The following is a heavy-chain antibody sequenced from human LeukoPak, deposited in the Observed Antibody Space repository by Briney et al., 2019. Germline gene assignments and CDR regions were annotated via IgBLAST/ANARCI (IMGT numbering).Heavy chain of an antibody. V-gene: IGHV4-4*07. Sequence: SETLSLTCTVSGGSISSYYWSWIRQPAGKGLEWIGRIYTSGSTNYNPSLKSRVTMSVDTSKNQFSLKLSSVTAADTAVYYCARVPVVTAPLGFDPWGQGTLVTVSS. CDR3: ARVPVVTAPLGFDP. CDR1: GGSISSYY. CDR2: IYTSGST. D-gene: IGHD2-21*02. J-gene: IGHJ5*02.